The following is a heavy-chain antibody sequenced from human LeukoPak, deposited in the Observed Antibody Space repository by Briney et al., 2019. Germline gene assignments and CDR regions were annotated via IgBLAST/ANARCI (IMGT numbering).Heavy chain of an antibody. D-gene: IGHD1-26*01. CDR2: INPNSGGT. CDR1: GYTFTGYY. J-gene: IGHJ4*02. Sequence: GASVKVSCKASGYTFTGYYMHWVRQAPGQGLEWMGWINPNSGGTNYAQKFQGRVTMARDTSISTAYMELSRLRSDDTAVYYCARDLIRVGATDYWGQGTLVTVSS. CDR3: ARDLIRVGATDY. V-gene: IGHV1-2*02.